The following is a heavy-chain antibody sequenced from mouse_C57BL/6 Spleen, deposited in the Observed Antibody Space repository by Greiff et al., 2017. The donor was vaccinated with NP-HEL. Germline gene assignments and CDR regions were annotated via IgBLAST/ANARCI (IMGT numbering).Heavy chain of an antibody. V-gene: IGHV1-82*01. Sequence: VQLQQSGPELVKPGASVKISCKASGYAFSSSWMNWVKQRPGKGLEWIGRIYPGDGDTNYNGKFKGKATLTADKSSSTAYMQLSSLTSEDSAVCFCAGTDFSWFAYWGQGTLVTVSA. CDR2: IYPGDGDT. CDR1: GYAFSSSW. J-gene: IGHJ3*01. CDR3: AGTDFSWFAY.